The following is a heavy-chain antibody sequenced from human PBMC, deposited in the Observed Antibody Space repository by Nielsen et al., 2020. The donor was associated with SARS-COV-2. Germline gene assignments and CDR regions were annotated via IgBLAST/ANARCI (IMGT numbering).Heavy chain of an antibody. CDR2: ISYDGSNK. V-gene: IGHV3-30*04. CDR1: GFTFSSYA. Sequence: GGSLRLSCAASGFTFSSYAMHWVRQAPGKGLEWVAVISYDGSNKYYADSVKGRFTISRDNSKNTLYLQMNSLRAEDTAVYYCARDISLYFDYWGQGTLVTVSS. J-gene: IGHJ4*02. CDR3: ARDISLYFDY.